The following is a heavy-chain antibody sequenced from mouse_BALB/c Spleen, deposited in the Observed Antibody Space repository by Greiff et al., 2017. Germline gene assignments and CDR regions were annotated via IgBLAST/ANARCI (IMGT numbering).Heavy chain of an antibody. Sequence: VQLQQSGPGLVKPSQSLSLTCTVTGYSITSDYAWNWIRQFPGNKLEWMGYISYSGSTSYNPSLKSRISITRDTSKNQFFLQLNSVTTEDTATYYCARSGGNLLFDYWGQGTTLTVSS. CDR1: GYSITSDYA. D-gene: IGHD2-1*01. CDR2: ISYSGST. V-gene: IGHV3-2*02. J-gene: IGHJ2*01. CDR3: ARSGGNLLFDY.